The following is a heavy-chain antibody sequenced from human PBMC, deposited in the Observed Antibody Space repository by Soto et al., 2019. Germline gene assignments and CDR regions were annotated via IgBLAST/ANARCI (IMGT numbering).Heavy chain of an antibody. CDR1: GYSFTSYW. Sequence: GESLKISCRGSGYSFTSYWIGWVRQMPGKGLEWKGIIYPGDSDTRYSPSFQGQVTISADKSISTAYLQWSSLKASDTAMYYCARHVNNPRERMDVWGQGTTVTVSS. CDR3: ARHVNNPRERMDV. CDR2: IYPGDSDT. V-gene: IGHV5-51*01. D-gene: IGHD1-20*01. J-gene: IGHJ6*02.